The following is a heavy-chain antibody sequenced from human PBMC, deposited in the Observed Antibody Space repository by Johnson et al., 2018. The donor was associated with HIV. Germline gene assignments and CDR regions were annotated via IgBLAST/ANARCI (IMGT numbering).Heavy chain of an antibody. CDR2: ISGRGGST. J-gene: IGHJ3*02. D-gene: IGHD2-15*01. Sequence: VQLVESGGGLVQPGGSLRLSCAASGFSFSIYAMSWVRQAPGKGLEWVSGISGRGGSTYYADSVKGRFTISRDNSKNTLYLQMNSLRAEDTAVYYCARGAALPAAFDIWGQGTMVTVSS. V-gene: IGHV3-23*04. CDR3: ARGAALPAAFDI. CDR1: GFSFSIYA.